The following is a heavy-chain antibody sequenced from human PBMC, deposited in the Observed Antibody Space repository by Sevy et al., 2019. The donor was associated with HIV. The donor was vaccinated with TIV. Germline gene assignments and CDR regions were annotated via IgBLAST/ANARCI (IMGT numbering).Heavy chain of an antibody. D-gene: IGHD2-15*01. Sequence: GGSLRLSCAASGFTFSSYAMHWVRQAPGKGLEWVAVISYDGSNKYYADSVKGRFTISRDNSKNTLYLQMNCLRAEDTAVYYCARDIGEYCSGGSCYGGHYYGMDVWGQGTTVTVSS. V-gene: IGHV3-30-3*01. J-gene: IGHJ6*02. CDR2: ISYDGSNK. CDR3: ARDIGEYCSGGSCYGGHYYGMDV. CDR1: GFTFSSYA.